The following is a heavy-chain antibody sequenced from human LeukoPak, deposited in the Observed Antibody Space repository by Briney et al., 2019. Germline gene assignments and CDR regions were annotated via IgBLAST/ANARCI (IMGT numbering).Heavy chain of an antibody. V-gene: IGHV3-53*01. J-gene: IGHJ6*02. D-gene: IGHD3-10*01. CDR3: ARDHITMIRGVSYYYYGMDV. Sequence: PGGSLRLACAASGFTFSDYYMSWIRQAPGKGPEWVSIIYSGGNTFYADSVKGRFTISRDSSKNTLFLQMISLRAEDTAVYYCARDHITMIRGVSYYYYGMDVWGQGTTVTVSS. CDR2: IYSGGNT. CDR1: GFTFSDYY.